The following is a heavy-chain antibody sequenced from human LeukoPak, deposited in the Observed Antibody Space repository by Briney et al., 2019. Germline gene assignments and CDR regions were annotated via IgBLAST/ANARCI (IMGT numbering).Heavy chain of an antibody. CDR3: ARVGYSSTWYIDY. CDR1: VFTCTHS. J-gene: IGHJ4*02. V-gene: IGHV3-74*01. Sequence: GGSLLHICCAASVFTCTHSRQRVRHAPGEGPVWVSRINSDGSSTSYADSVKGRFTISRDNAKNTMYLQMNSLRGEDTAVYYCARVGYSSTWYIDYWGQGTLVTVSS. D-gene: IGHD6-13*01. CDR2: INSDGSST.